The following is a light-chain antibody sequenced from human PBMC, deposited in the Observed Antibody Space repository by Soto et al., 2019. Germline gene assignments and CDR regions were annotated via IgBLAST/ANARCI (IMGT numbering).Light chain of an antibody. J-gene: IGKJ5*01. CDR2: DAS. CDR3: QQRDTWPIT. Sequence: DIVLTQSTGTLSLSPGERATLSCRASQRVYSSYLAWYQQKPGQAPRFLIFDASNRATGVPARFSGSGSGTDFTLTISSLEPEDFAVYYCQQRDTWPITFGQGTRLEI. CDR1: QRVYSSY. V-gene: IGKV3D-20*02.